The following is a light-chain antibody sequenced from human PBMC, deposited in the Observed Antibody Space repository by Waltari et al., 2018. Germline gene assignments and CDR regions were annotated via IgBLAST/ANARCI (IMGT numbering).Light chain of an antibody. V-gene: IGLV2-23*02. J-gene: IGLJ3*02. Sequence: QSALTQTATVSGSPGQSITISCTGTSSDVGRYNLVSWYQQHPGKAPTLIIYDVNKRPSGDSNRFSGSKSGNTASLTISGLQAADEADYYCCSYAGSAISVFGGGTRLTVL. CDR2: DVN. CDR1: SSDVGRYNL. CDR3: CSYAGSAISV.